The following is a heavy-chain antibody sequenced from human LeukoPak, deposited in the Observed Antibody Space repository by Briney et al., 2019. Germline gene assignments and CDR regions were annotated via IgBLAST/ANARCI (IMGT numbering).Heavy chain of an antibody. CDR3: ARGRQWLAY. CDR1: GFIFSSYL. J-gene: IGHJ4*02. CDR2: INQLGTEK. Sequence: QTGGSLRLSCEASGFIFSSYLMSWIRQAPGKGLEWVANINQLGTEKNYVDSVKGRFTISRDNAKNSLYLQMDSLRAEDTGVYYCARGRQWLAYWGQGTLVTVSS. V-gene: IGHV3-7*01. D-gene: IGHD6-19*01.